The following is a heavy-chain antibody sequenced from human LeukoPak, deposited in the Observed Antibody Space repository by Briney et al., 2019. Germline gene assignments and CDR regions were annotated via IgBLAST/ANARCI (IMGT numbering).Heavy chain of an antibody. CDR2: IYSDGSTT. V-gene: IGHV3-74*01. CDR1: GFTFSNYW. D-gene: IGHD4-23*01. Sequence: GGSLRLSCAASGFTFSNYWMQWVRQAPGKGLVWVSRIYSDGSTTSYADSVKGRFTISRDNSKNTLYLQMNSLRAEDTAVYYCARGDYGGIPDDYWGQGTLVTVSS. J-gene: IGHJ4*02. CDR3: ARGDYGGIPDDY.